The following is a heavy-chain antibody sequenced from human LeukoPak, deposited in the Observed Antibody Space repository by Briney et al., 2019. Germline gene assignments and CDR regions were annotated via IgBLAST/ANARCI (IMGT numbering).Heavy chain of an antibody. D-gene: IGHD3-9*01. J-gene: IGHJ4*01. V-gene: IGHV4-39*07. CDR2: IYYSGST. Sequence: SETLSLTCTVSGGSISSYYWGWIRQPPGKGLEWIGSIYYSGSTYYNPSLKSRVTISVDTSKNQFSLKLSSVTAADTAVYYCARGPLDDILTGKSLLLPHYFDYWGQEPWSPSPQ. CDR3: ARGPLDDILTGKSLLLPHYFDY. CDR1: GGSISSYY.